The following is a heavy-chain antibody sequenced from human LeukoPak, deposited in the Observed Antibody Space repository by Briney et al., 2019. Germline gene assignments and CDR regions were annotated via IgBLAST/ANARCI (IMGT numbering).Heavy chain of an antibody. Sequence: ASVKASCKASGYTFTSYGISWVRQAPGQGLEWMGWISAYNGNTNYAQKLQGRVTMTTDTSTSTAYMELRSLRSDDTAVYYCARGSGEYSGYDYSFDYWGQGTLVTVSS. CDR2: ISAYNGNT. D-gene: IGHD5-12*01. CDR3: ARGSGEYSGYDYSFDY. V-gene: IGHV1-18*01. CDR1: GYTFTSYG. J-gene: IGHJ4*02.